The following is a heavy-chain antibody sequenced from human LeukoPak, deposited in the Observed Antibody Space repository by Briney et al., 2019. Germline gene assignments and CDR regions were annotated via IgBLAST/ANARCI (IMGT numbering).Heavy chain of an antibody. CDR1: GFTFSSYA. CDR3: AKESAVYDSSGYYYVGVGYYFDY. D-gene: IGHD3-22*01. V-gene: IGHV3-23*01. CDR2: ISGSGGST. Sequence: PGGSLRLSCAASGFTFSSYAMSWVRQAPGKGLEWVSAISGSGGSTYYADSVKGRFTISRDNSKNTLYLQMNSLRAEDTAVYYCAKESAVYDSSGYYYVGVGYYFDYWGQGTLVTVSS. J-gene: IGHJ4*02.